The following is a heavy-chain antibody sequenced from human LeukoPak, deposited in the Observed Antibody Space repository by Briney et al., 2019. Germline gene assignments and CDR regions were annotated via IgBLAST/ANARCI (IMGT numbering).Heavy chain of an antibody. CDR1: GGSFSGYY. J-gene: IGHJ4*02. Sequence: PSETLSLTCAVYGGSFSGYYWSWIRQPPGKGLEWIGEINHSGSTNYNPSLKSRVTISVDTSKNQFSLKLSSVTAADTAVYYCARETDYYGSGHFDYWGQGTLVTVSS. CDR2: INHSGST. V-gene: IGHV4-34*01. CDR3: ARETDYYGSGHFDY. D-gene: IGHD3-10*01.